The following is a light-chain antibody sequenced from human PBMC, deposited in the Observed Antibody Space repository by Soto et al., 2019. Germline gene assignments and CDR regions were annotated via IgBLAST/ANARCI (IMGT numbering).Light chain of an antibody. Sequence: QSALTQPRSVSGSPGQSVTISCSGTNSDVGAYNYVSWYQHHPGKAPKVMIYDVSERPSGVPDRFSGSKSDNKASLTISGLQAEDEADYYCCSYAGSYSWVFGGGTKLTVL. J-gene: IGLJ3*02. V-gene: IGLV2-11*01. CDR3: CSYAGSYSWV. CDR1: NSDVGAYNY. CDR2: DVS.